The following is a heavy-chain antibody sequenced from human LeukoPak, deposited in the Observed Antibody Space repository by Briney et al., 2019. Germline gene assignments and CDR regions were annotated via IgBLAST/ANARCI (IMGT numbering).Heavy chain of an antibody. CDR2: IYYSGST. J-gene: IGHJ4*02. CDR3: ATWGTYYDFWSGYSYYFDY. V-gene: IGHV4-59*01. D-gene: IGHD3-3*01. Sequence: PSETLSLTCTVSGGSISSYYWSWIRQPPGKGLEWIGYIYYSGSTNYNPSLKSRVTISVDTSKNQFSLNLSSVTAADTAVYYCATWGTYYDFWSGYSYYFDYWGQGTLVTVSS. CDR1: GGSISSYY.